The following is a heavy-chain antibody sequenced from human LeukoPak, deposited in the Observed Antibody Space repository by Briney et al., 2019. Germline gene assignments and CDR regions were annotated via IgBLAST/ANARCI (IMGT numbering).Heavy chain of an antibody. J-gene: IGHJ4*02. CDR2: ISGSGGST. CDR1: GFTFSSYA. V-gene: IGHV3-23*01. D-gene: IGHD3-22*01. Sequence: PGGSLRLSCAASGFTFSSYAMSWVRQAPGKGLEWVSAISGSGGSTYYADSVKGRFTIFRDNSKNTLYLRMTSLRVEDTAVFFCAKARGSSGYIAPGGDYWGQGTLVTVSS. CDR3: AKARGSSGYIAPGGDY.